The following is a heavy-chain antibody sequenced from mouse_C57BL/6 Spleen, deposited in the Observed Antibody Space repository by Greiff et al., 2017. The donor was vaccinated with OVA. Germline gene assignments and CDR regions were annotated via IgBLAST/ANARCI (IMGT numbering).Heavy chain of an antibody. D-gene: IGHD1-3*01. CDR3: ARSSDY. Sequence: QLQQSGAELVRPGASVKLSCKASGYTFTDYYINWVKQRPGQGLEWIARIYPGSGNTYYNEKFKGKATLTAEKSSSTAYMQLSSLTSEDSAVYFCARSSDYWGQGTTLTVSS. J-gene: IGHJ2*01. CDR1: GYTFTDYY. CDR2: IYPGSGNT. V-gene: IGHV1-76*01.